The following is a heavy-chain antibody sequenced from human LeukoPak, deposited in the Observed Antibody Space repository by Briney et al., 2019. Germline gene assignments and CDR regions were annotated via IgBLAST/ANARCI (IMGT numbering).Heavy chain of an antibody. CDR1: GFSFSTYA. CDR2: ISYDGSDD. D-gene: IGHD6-19*01. CDR3: ARGQQWLATDIDAFDI. J-gene: IGHJ3*02. Sequence: QPGRSLRLSCAASGFSFSTYAMHWVRQARGKGLEWVAVISYDGSDDYYADSVKGRLTVSRDNFKNTLYLQMNSLRAEDTAVYFCARGQQWLATDIDAFDIWGQGTMVTVSS. V-gene: IGHV3-30-3*01.